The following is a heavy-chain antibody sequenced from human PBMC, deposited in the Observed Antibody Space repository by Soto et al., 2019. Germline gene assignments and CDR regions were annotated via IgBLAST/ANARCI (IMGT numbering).Heavy chain of an antibody. Sequence: ASVKVSCKASGYTFTSYGISWVRQAPGQGLEWMGWINGYNGNTNHAQKLQGRVTISTDTSTSTAYMELRSLRSDDSAVYYCARMGDVPYYYYGMDVWGQGTTVTVSS. CDR2: INGYNGNT. CDR3: ARMGDVPYYYYGMDV. D-gene: IGHD3-16*01. J-gene: IGHJ6*02. CDR1: GYTFTSYG. V-gene: IGHV1-18*01.